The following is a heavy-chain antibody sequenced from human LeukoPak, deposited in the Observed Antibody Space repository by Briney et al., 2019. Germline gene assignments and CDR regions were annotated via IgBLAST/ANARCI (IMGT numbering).Heavy chain of an antibody. Sequence: PGGSLRLSCAGSGYTFSSYHMHWLRQAPGKGLEWVALISYDGSKKYYADSLQGRVTVSRDNSKNTLYLQMNSLRAEDTAVYYCAKVRNLDYYGSGSYYPYYYYYMDVWGKGTTVTISS. D-gene: IGHD3-10*01. CDR3: AKVRNLDYYGSGSYYPYYYYYMDV. V-gene: IGHV3-30*18. CDR2: ISYDGSKK. J-gene: IGHJ6*03. CDR1: GYTFSSYH.